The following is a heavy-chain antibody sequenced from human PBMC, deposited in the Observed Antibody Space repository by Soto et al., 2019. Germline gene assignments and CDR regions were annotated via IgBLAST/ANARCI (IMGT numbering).Heavy chain of an antibody. V-gene: IGHV4-59*08. CDR2: IYYSGST. D-gene: IGHD6-13*01. CDR1: GGSISSYY. J-gene: IGHJ5*02. CDR3: ARHPERIAQIGWFDP. Sequence: SETLSLTCPVSGGSISSYYLSWIRQHPGKGLEWIGYIYYSGSTNYNPSLKSRVTISVDTSKNQFSLKLSSVTAADTAVYYCARHPERIAQIGWFDPWGQGTLVTVSS.